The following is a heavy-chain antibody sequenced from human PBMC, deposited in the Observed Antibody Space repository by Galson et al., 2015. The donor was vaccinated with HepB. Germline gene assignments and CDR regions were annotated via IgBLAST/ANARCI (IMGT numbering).Heavy chain of an antibody. V-gene: IGHV3-66*01. Sequence: SLRLSCAASGFTVSSNYMSWVRQAPGKGLEWVSVIYSGGTTYYADSVKGRFTISRDNSKNTLYLQMNSLRAEDTAVYYCARAYSSSWSKTAEYFQHWGQGTLVTVSS. J-gene: IGHJ1*01. D-gene: IGHD6-13*01. CDR3: ARAYSSSWSKTAEYFQH. CDR1: GFTVSSNY. CDR2: IYSGGTT.